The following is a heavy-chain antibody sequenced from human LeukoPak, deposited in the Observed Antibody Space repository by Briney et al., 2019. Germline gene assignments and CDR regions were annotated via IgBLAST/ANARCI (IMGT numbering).Heavy chain of an antibody. V-gene: IGHV4-30-4*01. Sequence: SETLSLTCTVSGDSISSANYFWSWIRQPPGKGLEWIGYIHYSGTTYYNPSLKSRSTISVDTSKNQFSLKLSSVTAADTAVYYCARESSSGWYVYWGQATLVTVSS. CDR3: ARESSSGWYVY. D-gene: IGHD6-19*01. CDR2: IHYSGTT. J-gene: IGHJ4*02. CDR1: GDSISSANYF.